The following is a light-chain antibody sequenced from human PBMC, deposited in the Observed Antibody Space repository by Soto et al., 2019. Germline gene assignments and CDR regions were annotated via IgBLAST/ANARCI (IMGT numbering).Light chain of an antibody. CDR1: SSDVGGYNY. V-gene: IGLV2-14*03. CDR2: DVS. J-gene: IGLJ1*01. CDR3: SSDTTGCTCV. Sequence: QSALTQPASVSGSPGQSITISCTGTSSDVGGYNYVSWYQQVPGKAPKLIIYDVSNRPSGVSPCFSGSRSGNTAPLSISGLQADDAAYYCCSSDTTGCTCVFGSGTKLTVL.